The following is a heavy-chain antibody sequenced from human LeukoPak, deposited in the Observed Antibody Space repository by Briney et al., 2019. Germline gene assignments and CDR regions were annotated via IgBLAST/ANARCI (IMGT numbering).Heavy chain of an antibody. CDR1: GFTFSSYN. CDR3: ARAPTNGWPHPPDY. D-gene: IGHD6-19*01. CDR2: ISSSSYI. V-gene: IGHV3-21*01. J-gene: IGHJ4*02. Sequence: GGSLRLSCASSGFTFSSYNMNWVRQAPGKGLEWVSSISSSSYIYYADSVKGRFTISRDNTKNSLYLQMNSLRAEDTAVYYCARAPTNGWPHPPDYWGQGTLVTVSS.